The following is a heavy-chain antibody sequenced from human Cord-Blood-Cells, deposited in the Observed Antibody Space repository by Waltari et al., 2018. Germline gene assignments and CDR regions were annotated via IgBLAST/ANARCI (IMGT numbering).Heavy chain of an antibody. Sequence: QVQLVQSGAEVKKPGASVKVSCKASGYTFTGYYMHWVRQAPGQGLEWMGWSNPNSGGTNYAQKVQGWVTMTRDTSISTAYMELSRLRSDDTAVYYCARDLGYCSSTSCNWFDPWGQGTLVTVSS. CDR2: SNPNSGGT. CDR3: ARDLGYCSSTSCNWFDP. D-gene: IGHD2-2*01. J-gene: IGHJ5*02. CDR1: GYTFTGYY. V-gene: IGHV1-2*04.